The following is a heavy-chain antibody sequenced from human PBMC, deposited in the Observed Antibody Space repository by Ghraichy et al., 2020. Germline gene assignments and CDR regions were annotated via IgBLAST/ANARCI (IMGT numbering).Heavy chain of an antibody. Sequence: GGSLRLSCAASGFTFSSYAMSWVRQAPGKGLEWVSAISGSGGSTYYADSVKGRFTISRDNSKNTLYLQMNSLRAEDTAVYDCAKEGGALVVAAAFNWFDPWGQGTLVTVSS. CDR1: GFTFSSYA. V-gene: IGHV3-23*01. CDR2: ISGSGGST. CDR3: AKEGGALVVAAAFNWFDP. J-gene: IGHJ5*02. D-gene: IGHD2-2*01.